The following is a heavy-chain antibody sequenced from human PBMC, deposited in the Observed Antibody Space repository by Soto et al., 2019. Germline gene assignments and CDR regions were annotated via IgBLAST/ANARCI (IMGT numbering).Heavy chain of an antibody. CDR2: ISTTGDGT. D-gene: IGHD3-10*01. V-gene: IGHV3-23*01. Sequence: GGSLRLSCVASGITFSSYAMNWVRLAPGKGLEWISAISTTGDGTFYAASVKGRFTISRDNSKNTLYLQMSSLRGEDTAVYYCARELYGSGYPHYYYYGMDGWGQGTTVTVSS. J-gene: IGHJ6*02. CDR1: GITFSSYA. CDR3: ARELYGSGYPHYYYYGMDG.